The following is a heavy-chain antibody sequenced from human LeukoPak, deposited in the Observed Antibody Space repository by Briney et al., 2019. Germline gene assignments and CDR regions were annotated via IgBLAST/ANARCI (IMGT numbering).Heavy chain of an antibody. J-gene: IGHJ3*01. CDR3: ARGGSPPEALGDTFDV. CDR2: VKSDGSSI. CDR1: GFTSSSHW. D-gene: IGHD1-26*01. V-gene: IGHV3-74*01. Sequence: GGSLRLSCGAFGFTSSSHWIHWVRQAPGEGLVWVSRVKSDGSSINYSDSVKGRFTTSRDNAKNTLLLQMNSLRAEDTAVYYCARGGSPPEALGDTFDVWGQGTSVTVSS.